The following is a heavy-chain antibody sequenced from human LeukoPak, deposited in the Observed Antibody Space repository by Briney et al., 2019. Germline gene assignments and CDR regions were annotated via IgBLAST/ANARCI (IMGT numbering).Heavy chain of an antibody. J-gene: IGHJ4*02. D-gene: IGHD6-19*01. Sequence: PGGSLRLSCAASGFTLSSYSMNWVRQAPGKGLEWVSSFSSSGSYIYYADSVKGRFTISRDNAKNSLYLQMNSLRADDTAVYYCARDSSGWSYFDYWGQGTLVTVSS. CDR1: GFTLSSYS. CDR3: ARDSSGWSYFDY. CDR2: FSSSGSYI. V-gene: IGHV3-21*01.